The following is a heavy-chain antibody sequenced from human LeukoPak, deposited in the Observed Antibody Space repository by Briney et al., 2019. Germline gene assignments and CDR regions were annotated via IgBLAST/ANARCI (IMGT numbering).Heavy chain of an antibody. CDR3: ATDRRPLKGIAAAGPYYMDV. D-gene: IGHD6-13*01. J-gene: IGHJ6*03. CDR1: GYTLTELS. Sequence: ASVKVSCKVSGYTLTELSMHWVRQAPGKGLEWMGSFDPEDGETIYAQKFQGRVTMTEDTSTDTAYMELSSPRSEDTAVYYCATDRRPLKGIAAAGPYYMDVWGKGTTVTVSS. CDR2: FDPEDGET. V-gene: IGHV1-24*01.